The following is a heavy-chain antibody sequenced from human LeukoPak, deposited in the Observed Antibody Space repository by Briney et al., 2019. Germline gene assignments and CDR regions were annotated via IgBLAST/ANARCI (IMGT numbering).Heavy chain of an antibody. CDR2: IVLGSGKT. Sequence: GTSVKLSCKASGVTFDSSALQWVRQARGQRLEWIGWIVLGSGKTHYAQKFQEAVTITRDMSTSTAYMELSSLRSEDTAVYYCAAVESHYGDNSQVAFDIWGQGTLVTVSS. V-gene: IGHV1-58*01. J-gene: IGHJ3*02. CDR1: GVTFDSSA. D-gene: IGHD4-23*01. CDR3: AAVESHYGDNSQVAFDI.